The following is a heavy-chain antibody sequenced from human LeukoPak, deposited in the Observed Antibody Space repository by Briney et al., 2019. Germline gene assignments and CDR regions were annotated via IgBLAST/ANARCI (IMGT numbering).Heavy chain of an antibody. CDR1: GFTFSSYA. CDR3: AKAPGGHIVVVTAILYFDY. Sequence: GGSLRLSWAASGFTFSSYAMSWVRQAPGKGLEWVSAISGSGGSTYYADSVKGRFTISRDNSKNTLYLQMNSLRAEDTAVYYCAKAPGGHIVVVTAILYFDYWGQGTLVTVSS. J-gene: IGHJ4*02. V-gene: IGHV3-23*01. CDR2: ISGSGGST. D-gene: IGHD2-21*02.